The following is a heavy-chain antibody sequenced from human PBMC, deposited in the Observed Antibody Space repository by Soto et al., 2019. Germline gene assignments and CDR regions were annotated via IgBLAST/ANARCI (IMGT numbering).Heavy chain of an antibody. Sequence: ASVKVSCKTSGYTFSNYGITWVRQTPGQPLEWLGWISLYSDGTNYAQKFQGRVSMTTDTSTTTAYMELRSLRSDDTAVYYCARVVPGAEAWFGPWGQGTLVTVSS. CDR2: ISLYSDGT. V-gene: IGHV1-18*01. CDR1: GYTFSNYG. J-gene: IGHJ5*02. CDR3: ARVVPGAEAWFGP. D-gene: IGHD2-2*01.